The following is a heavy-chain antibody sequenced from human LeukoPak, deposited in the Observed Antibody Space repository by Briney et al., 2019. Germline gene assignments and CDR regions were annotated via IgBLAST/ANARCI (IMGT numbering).Heavy chain of an antibody. CDR2: IRSKANSYAT. D-gene: IGHD3-10*01. Sequence: GGSLRLSCAASGFTFSGSAMHWVRQASGKGLEWVGRIRSKANSYATAYAASVKGRFTISRDDSKNTAYLQMNSLKTEDTAVYYCTRHQEVLLWFELYCMDVWGQGTTVTVSS. CDR1: GFTFSGSA. J-gene: IGHJ6*02. V-gene: IGHV3-73*01. CDR3: TRHQEVLLWFELYCMDV.